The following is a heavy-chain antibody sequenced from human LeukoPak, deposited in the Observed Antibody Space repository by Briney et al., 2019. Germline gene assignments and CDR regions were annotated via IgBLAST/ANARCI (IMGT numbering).Heavy chain of an antibody. D-gene: IGHD5-12*01. Sequence: PGGSLRLSCAASGFTFNTYNMTWVRQAPGKGLEWVSSISGSGTYIYYADSVKGRFTISRDNAKNSLYLQMNGLRAEDTAVYYCVGFIVATINFDYWGQGTLVTVSS. CDR1: GFTFNTYN. J-gene: IGHJ4*02. V-gene: IGHV3-21*04. CDR2: ISGSGTYI. CDR3: VGFIVATINFDY.